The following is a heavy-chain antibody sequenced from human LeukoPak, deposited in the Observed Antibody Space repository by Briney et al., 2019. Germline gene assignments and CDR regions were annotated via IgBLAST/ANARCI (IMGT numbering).Heavy chain of an antibody. CDR2: INHGGTT. D-gene: IGHD3-3*01. CDR1: GGSFSGYY. J-gene: IGHJ4*02. V-gene: IGHV4-34*01. CDR3: ARNDYYFEY. Sequence: PSETLSLTGAVYGGSFSGYYWSWIRQPPGEELEWIGEINHGGTTNYNPSLKSRVIISVDTSKNQFSLKLTSATAADTAVYYCARNDYYFEYWGQGTLVTVSS.